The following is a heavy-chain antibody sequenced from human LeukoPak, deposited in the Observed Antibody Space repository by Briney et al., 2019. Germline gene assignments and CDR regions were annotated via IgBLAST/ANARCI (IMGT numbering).Heavy chain of an antibody. CDR1: GYTFTSYG. CDR2: ISAYNGNT. CDR3: GRSRIAAAGTDY. V-gene: IGHV1-18*01. J-gene: IGHJ4*02. D-gene: IGHD6-13*01. Sequence: GASVKVSCKASGYTFTSYGISWVGQAPGQGLEWMGWISAYNGNTNYAQKLQGRVTMPTDTSTSKAYMELRSLRSDDTAVYYCGRSRIAAAGTDYWAQGTLVSVSS.